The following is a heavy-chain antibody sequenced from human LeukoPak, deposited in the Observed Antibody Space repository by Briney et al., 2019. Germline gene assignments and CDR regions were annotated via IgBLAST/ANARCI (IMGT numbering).Heavy chain of an antibody. CDR3: ARDHTYYGSGSYPVDNWFDP. V-gene: IGHV4-59*12. CDR2: IYYSGST. CDR1: GGSISSYY. D-gene: IGHD3-10*01. Sequence: SETLSLTCTVSGGSISSYYWSWIRQPPGKGLEWIGYIYYSGSTNYNPSLKSRVTMSVDTSKNQFSLKLSSVTAADTAVYYCARDHTYYGSGSYPVDNWFDPWGQGTLVTVSS. J-gene: IGHJ5*02.